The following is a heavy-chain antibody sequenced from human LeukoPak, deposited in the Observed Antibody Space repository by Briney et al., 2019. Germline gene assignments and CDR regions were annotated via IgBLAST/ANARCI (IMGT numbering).Heavy chain of an antibody. CDR3: AKDREFIAVAAADY. CDR1: GFTSSSYA. Sequence: QPGGSLRLSCAASGFTSSSYAMSWVRQAPGKGLEWVSAISGSGGSTYYADSVKGRFTISRDNSKNTLYLQMNSLRAEDTAVYYCAKDREFIAVAAADYWGQGTLVTVSS. D-gene: IGHD6-19*01. J-gene: IGHJ4*02. CDR2: ISGSGGST. V-gene: IGHV3-23*01.